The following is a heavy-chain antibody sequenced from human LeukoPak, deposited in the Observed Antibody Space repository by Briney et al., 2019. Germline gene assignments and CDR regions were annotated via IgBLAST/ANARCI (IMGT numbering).Heavy chain of an antibody. CDR3: AKIPTSSGWSHFDY. CDR1: GGSFRGYY. J-gene: IGHJ4*02. D-gene: IGHD6-19*01. Sequence: PSETLSLTCAVYGGSFRGYYWGWIRQPPGKGLEWVSAISGSGGSTYYADSVKGRFTISRDNSKNTLYLQMNSLRAEDTAVYYCAKIPTSSGWSHFDYWGQGTLVTVSS. V-gene: IGHV3-23*01. CDR2: ISGSGGST.